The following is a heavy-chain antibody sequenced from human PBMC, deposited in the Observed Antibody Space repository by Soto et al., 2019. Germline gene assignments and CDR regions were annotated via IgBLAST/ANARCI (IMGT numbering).Heavy chain of an antibody. J-gene: IGHJ3*02. CDR2: ISRSSRTI. Sequence: PGGSLRLSCAASGFTFSSYIMNWVRQAPGEGLEWVSYISRSSRTIYYADSVKGRFTISRDNAKNSLYLQMNSLRDEDTSVYYCARESYYYDSSTFDIWVQGTMVTVSS. CDR1: GFTFSSYI. V-gene: IGHV3-48*02. CDR3: ARESYYYDSSTFDI. D-gene: IGHD3-22*01.